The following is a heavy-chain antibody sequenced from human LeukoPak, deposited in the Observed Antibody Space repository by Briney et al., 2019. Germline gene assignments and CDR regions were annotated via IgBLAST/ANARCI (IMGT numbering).Heavy chain of an antibody. CDR2: IEQDGSEK. V-gene: IGHV3-7*01. J-gene: IGHJ4*02. CDR3: ARGLDSGYDWRFYFDY. CDR1: GFTFSSYW. Sequence: PGGSLRLSCAASGFTFSSYWMSWVRQAPGKGLEWVANIEQDGSEKYYVDSVKGRYTISRDNAKNSLSLQMNSLRAEDTAVYYCARGLDSGYDWRFYFDYWGQGTLVTVSS. D-gene: IGHD5-12*01.